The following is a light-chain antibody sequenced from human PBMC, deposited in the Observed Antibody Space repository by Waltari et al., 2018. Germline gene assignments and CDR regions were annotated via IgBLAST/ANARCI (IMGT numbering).Light chain of an antibody. CDR1: SSTIGNNY. Sequence: QSVLTQPPSVSAAPGQRVTISCSGGSSTIGNNYVSWYRQFPGTAPKLLSYEDSERPSGIPGRFSGSKSGTSDTLDITGLQAGDEADYYCGTWDSSLSGAVFGGGTHLTVL. CDR3: GTWDSSLSGAV. J-gene: IGLJ7*01. V-gene: IGLV1-51*02. CDR2: EDS.